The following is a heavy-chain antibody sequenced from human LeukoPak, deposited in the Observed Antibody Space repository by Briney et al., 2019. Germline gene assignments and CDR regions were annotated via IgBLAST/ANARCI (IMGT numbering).Heavy chain of an antibody. D-gene: IGHD4-17*01. CDR1: GVTFSSYV. J-gene: IGHJ4*02. CDR3: ARGRTTVTTFFDY. Sequence: PGGSLRLSCEASGVTFSSYVMNWVRQAPGKGLEWVSYISSSSSTIYYADSVKGRFTISRDNAKNSLYLQMNSLRDEDTAVYYCARGRTTVTTFFDYWGQGTLVTVSS. CDR2: ISSSSSTI. V-gene: IGHV3-48*02.